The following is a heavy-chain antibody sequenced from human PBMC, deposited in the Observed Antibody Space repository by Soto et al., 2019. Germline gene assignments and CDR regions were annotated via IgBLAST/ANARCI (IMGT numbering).Heavy chain of an antibody. V-gene: IGHV1-18*01. CDR1: GYTFTNYG. J-gene: IGHJ4*02. CDR2: ISAYNGNT. Sequence: GASVKVSCKASGYTFTNYGISWVRQAPGQGLEWMGWISAYNGNTNYAQKLQDRVTMTTDTSTSTAYMELRSLISDDTAVYYCAREGKFRFLEWQNADYWGQGTLVTVSS. CDR3: AREGKFRFLEWQNADY. D-gene: IGHD3-3*01.